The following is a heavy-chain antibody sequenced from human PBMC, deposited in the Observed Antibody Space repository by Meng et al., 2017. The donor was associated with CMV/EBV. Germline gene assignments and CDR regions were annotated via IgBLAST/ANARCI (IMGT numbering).Heavy chain of an antibody. CDR1: GGSFSGYY. CDR3: SRQRSSGWLYYYYGMDV. CDR2: INPSGST. V-gene: IGHV4-34*01. D-gene: IGHD6-19*01. Sequence: LSCAVCGGSFSGYYWSWIRQPPGKGLEWIGEINPSGSTNYNPSLKSRVTISVDTSKNQFSLKLSSVTAADTAVYYCSRQRSSGWLYYYYGMDVWGQGTTVTVSS. J-gene: IGHJ6*02.